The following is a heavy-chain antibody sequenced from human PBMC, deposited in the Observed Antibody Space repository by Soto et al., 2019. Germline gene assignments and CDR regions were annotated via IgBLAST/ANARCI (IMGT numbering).Heavy chain of an antibody. CDR2: IYHSGST. Sequence: PSQTMSLTCAVSGGSISSSNLWSLVRQPPGKGLEWIGEIYHSGSTNYNPSLKSRVTISVDTSKNQFSLKMSSVTAADTAIYYCARRIVSTETFDYWGQGTLVTVSS. V-gene: IGHV4-4*02. D-gene: IGHD5-12*01. CDR1: GGSISSSNL. J-gene: IGHJ4*02. CDR3: ARRIVSTETFDY.